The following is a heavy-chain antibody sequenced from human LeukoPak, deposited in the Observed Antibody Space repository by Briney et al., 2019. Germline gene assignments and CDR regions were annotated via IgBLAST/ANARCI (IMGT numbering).Heavy chain of an antibody. CDR3: ARARNYYDSSGYAARYFDY. J-gene: IGHJ4*02. V-gene: IGHV4-59*06. CDR2: IYYSGST. CDR1: GGSISSYY. D-gene: IGHD3-22*01. Sequence: PSETLSLTCTVSGGSISSYYWSWIRQHPGKGLEWIGYIYYSGSTYYNPSLKSRVTISVDTSKNQFSLKLSSVTAADTAVYYCARARNYYDSSGYAARYFDYWGQGTLVTVSS.